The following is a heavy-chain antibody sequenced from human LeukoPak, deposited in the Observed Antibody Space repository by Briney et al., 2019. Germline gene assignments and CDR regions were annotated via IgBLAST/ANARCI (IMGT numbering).Heavy chain of an antibody. V-gene: IGHV1-2*06. J-gene: IGHJ6*03. D-gene: IGHD3-3*01. Sequence: ASVKVSCKASGGTFSSYAISWVRQAPGQGLEWMGRINPNSGGTNYAQKFQGRVTMTRDTSISTTYMELSRLRSDDTAVYYCARNDFWSGYPGSYMDVWGKGTTVTVSS. CDR1: GGTFSSYA. CDR2: INPNSGGT. CDR3: ARNDFWSGYPGSYMDV.